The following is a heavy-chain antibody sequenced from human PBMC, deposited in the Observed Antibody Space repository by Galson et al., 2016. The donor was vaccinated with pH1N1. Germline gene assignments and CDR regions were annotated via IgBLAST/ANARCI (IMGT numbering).Heavy chain of an antibody. CDR1: GYTFTSYV. CDR2: FNAVNGNT. J-gene: IGHJ5*01. D-gene: IGHD2-15*01. Sequence: SVKVSCKASGYTFTSYVIHWVRQAPGQRLEWMGWFNAVNGNTKYSQKFQDRVTITTDTSASTAYMELSSLRSEDTALYYCARGPQVVVVEAATPGWLDSWGQGTQVTVSS. V-gene: IGHV1-3*01. CDR3: ARGPQVVVVEAATPGWLDS.